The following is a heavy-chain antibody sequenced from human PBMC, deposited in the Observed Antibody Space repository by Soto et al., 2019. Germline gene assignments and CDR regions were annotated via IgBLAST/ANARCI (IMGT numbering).Heavy chain of an antibody. J-gene: IGHJ5*02. CDR3: ASSSSSLWWFDP. Sequence: SETLSLTCAVYGGSFSGYYWSWIRQPPGKGLEWIGEINHSGSTNYNPSLKSRVTISVDTSKNQFSLKLSSVTAADTAVYYCASSSSSLWWFDPWGQGTLVTVSP. CDR1: GGSFSGYY. D-gene: IGHD6-6*01. CDR2: INHSGST. V-gene: IGHV4-34*01.